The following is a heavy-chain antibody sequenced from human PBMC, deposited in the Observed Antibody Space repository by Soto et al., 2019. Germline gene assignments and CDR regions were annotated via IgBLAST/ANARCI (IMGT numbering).Heavy chain of an antibody. J-gene: IGHJ5*02. D-gene: IGHD3-22*01. CDR1: GGSISSGGYY. CDR2: IYYSGST. CDR3: ARVGSGYPLGFDP. V-gene: IGHV4-31*03. Sequence: SETLSLTCTVSGGSISSGGYYWSWIRQHPGKGLEWIGYIYYSGSTYYNPSLKSRVTISVDTSKNQFSLKLSSVTAADTAVYFCARVGSGYPLGFDPWGQGTLVTVSS.